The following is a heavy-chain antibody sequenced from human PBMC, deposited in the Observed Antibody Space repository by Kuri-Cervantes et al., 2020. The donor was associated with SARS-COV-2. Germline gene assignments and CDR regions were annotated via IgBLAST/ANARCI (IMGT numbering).Heavy chain of an antibody. CDR3: ARATGTTGPRAFDI. CDR2: IIPIFGIA. J-gene: IGHJ3*02. V-gene: IGHV1-69*10. D-gene: IGHD1-1*01. CDR1: GGTFSSYA. Sequence: SVKVSCKASGGTFSSYAISWVRQAPGQGLEWMGGIIPIFGIANYAQKFQGRVTITADKSTSTAYMELSSLRSEDTAVYYCARATGTTGPRAFDIWGQGTMVTVSS.